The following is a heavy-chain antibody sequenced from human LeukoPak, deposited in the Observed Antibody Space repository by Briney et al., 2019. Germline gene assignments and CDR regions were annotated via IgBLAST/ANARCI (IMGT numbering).Heavy chain of an antibody. CDR3: AALWSSYYFDY. CDR2: IKSEGSST. Sequence: PGGSLRLSCAASGFTFSSYWMYWVRQAPGKGLVWVSGIKSEGSSTSYADSVKGRFTISRDNSKNTLYLQMNSLRAEDTAVYYCAALWSSYYFDYWGQGTLVTVSS. CDR1: GFTFSSYW. J-gene: IGHJ4*02. V-gene: IGHV3-74*01. D-gene: IGHD1-26*01.